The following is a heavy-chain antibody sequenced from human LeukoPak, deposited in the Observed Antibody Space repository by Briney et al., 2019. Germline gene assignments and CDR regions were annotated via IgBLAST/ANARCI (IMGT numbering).Heavy chain of an antibody. CDR1: GYSISSGYY. D-gene: IGHD3-16*01. CDR3: TTDWGLGHRRRMDV. V-gene: IGHV3-15*01. CDR2: IKSKTDGGTT. Sequence: PSETLSLTCTVSGYSISSGYYWGWIRQPPGKGLEWVGRIKSKTDGGTTDYAAPVKGRFTISRDDSKNTLYLQMNSLKTEDTAVYYCTTDWGLGHRRRMDVWGKGTTVTVSS. J-gene: IGHJ6*03.